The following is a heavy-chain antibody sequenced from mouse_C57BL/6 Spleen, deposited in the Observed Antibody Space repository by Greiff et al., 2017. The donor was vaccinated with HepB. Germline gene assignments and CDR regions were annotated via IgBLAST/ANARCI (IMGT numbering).Heavy chain of an antibody. CDR2: ISYDGSN. Sequence: EVQLQQSGPGLVKPSQSLSLTCSVTGYSITSGYYWNWIRQFPGNKLEWMGYISYDGSNNYNPSLKNRISITRDTSKNQFFLKLNSVTTEDTATYYCARAPTGTPFAYWGQGTLVTVSA. J-gene: IGHJ3*01. CDR1: GYSITSGYY. D-gene: IGHD4-1*01. CDR3: ARAPTGTPFAY. V-gene: IGHV3-6*01.